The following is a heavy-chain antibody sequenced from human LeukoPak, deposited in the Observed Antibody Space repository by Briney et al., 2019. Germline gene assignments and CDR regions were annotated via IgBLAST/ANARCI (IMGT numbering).Heavy chain of an antibody. CDR3: ARGKSYDFWSALGPYFDY. D-gene: IGHD3-3*01. J-gene: IGHJ4*02. Sequence: SETLSLTCVVYGGSFSGYYWSWIRQPPGKGLEWIGEINHSGSTNYNPSLKSRVTISVDTSKNQFSLKLSSVTAADTAVYYCARGKSYDFWSALGPYFDYWGQGTLVTASS. CDR1: GGSFSGYY. V-gene: IGHV4-34*01. CDR2: INHSGST.